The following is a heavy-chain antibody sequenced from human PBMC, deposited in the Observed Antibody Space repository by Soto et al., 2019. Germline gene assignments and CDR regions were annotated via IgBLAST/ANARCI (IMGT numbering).Heavy chain of an antibody. CDR2: IYYSGST. J-gene: IGHJ5*02. CDR3: ARSVFP. Sequence: QVQLQESGPGLVKPSQTLSLTCTVSGGSISSGGYYWNWIRQHPGKGLEWIGYIYYSGSTYYNPSLKIRFTISVNTSNNQFSLKLSSVTASDTAVYYCARSVFPWGQGTLVTVSS. V-gene: IGHV4-31*03. CDR1: GGSISSGGYY.